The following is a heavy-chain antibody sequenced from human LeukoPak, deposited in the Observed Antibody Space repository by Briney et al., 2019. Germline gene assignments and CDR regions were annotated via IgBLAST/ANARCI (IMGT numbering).Heavy chain of an antibody. CDR2: IFYSGST. V-gene: IGHV4-31*03. CDR3: ARGTMIRGVPDAEFDY. CDR1: GGSISSGDYY. J-gene: IGHJ4*02. Sequence: SQTLSLTCTVSGGSISSGDYYWSWIRQHPGRGLECIGFIFYSGSTSYNPSLKSRLSISVDTSKNQSSLRLSSVTAADTAVYYCARGTMIRGVPDAEFDYWGQGTLVTVSS. D-gene: IGHD3-10*01.